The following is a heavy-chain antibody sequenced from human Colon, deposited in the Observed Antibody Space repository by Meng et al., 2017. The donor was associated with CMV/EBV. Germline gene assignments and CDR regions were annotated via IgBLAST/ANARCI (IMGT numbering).Heavy chain of an antibody. Sequence: GSLSLTCTVSGGSISSSSYYWGWIRQPPGKGLEWIGSIYYSGSTYYNPSLKSRVTISVDTSKNQFSLKLSSVTAADTAVYYWARHILYSHYFDYWGQGTLVTVSS. J-gene: IGHJ4*02. CDR2: IYYSGST. CDR3: ARHILYSHYFDY. D-gene: IGHD2-21*01. CDR1: GGSISSSSYY. V-gene: IGHV4-39*01.